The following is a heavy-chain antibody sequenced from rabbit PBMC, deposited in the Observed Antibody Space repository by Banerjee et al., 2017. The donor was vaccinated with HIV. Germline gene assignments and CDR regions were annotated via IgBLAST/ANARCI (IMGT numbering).Heavy chain of an antibody. CDR1: GFSFSSSYH. CDR2: IGVGAAGT. Sequence: QEQLVESGGGLVQPEGSLTLTCTASGFSFSSSYHMCWVRQAPGKGLEWIACIGVGAAGTEYASWAKGRFTISKTSSTTVTLQMTSLTAADTATYFCARDAADSTAYTLWGPGTLVTVS. D-gene: IGHD7-1*01. CDR3: ARDAADSTAYTL. J-gene: IGHJ6*01. V-gene: IGHV1S45*01.